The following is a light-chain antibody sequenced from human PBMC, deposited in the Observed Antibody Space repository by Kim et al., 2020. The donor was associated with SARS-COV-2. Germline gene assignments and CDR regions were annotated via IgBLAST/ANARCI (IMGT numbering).Light chain of an antibody. CDR3: NSRDSSGNHVI. CDR1: SVRSYS. J-gene: IGLJ2*01. V-gene: IGLV3-19*01. CDR2: GRN. Sequence: LENTVMNTCQGASVRSYSATCYQQRPGRTPILFIYGRNTRPSGIPDRFSASTTGNTASLTITGAQAEDEADYYCNSRDSSGNHVIFGGGTQLTVL.